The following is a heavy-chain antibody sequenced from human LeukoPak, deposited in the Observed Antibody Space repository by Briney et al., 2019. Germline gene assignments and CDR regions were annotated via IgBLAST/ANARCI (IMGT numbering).Heavy chain of an antibody. V-gene: IGHV3-23*01. CDR3: AKRGLPDY. Sequence: GGSLRLSCAASGFSFNNHGMNWVRQAPGKGLEWVSGISGSGDRTYYADSVTGRFSISRDNSKNTLYVQMNSLRAEDTAVYYCAKRGLPDYWGQGTLVTVSS. J-gene: IGHJ4*02. D-gene: IGHD3-10*01. CDR1: GFSFNNHG. CDR2: ISGSGDRT.